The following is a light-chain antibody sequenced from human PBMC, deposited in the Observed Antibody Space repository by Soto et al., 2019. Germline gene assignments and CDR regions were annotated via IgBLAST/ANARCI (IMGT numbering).Light chain of an antibody. V-gene: IGKV3-20*01. CDR1: QSVSSSH. Sequence: DIVLTQSPVTPSLSPGEIATLSCSASQSVSSSHLAWYQHKPGQAPRLLIYAASSRATGSPDRFSGGGSGTDFTLTISRLEPEDFAVYYCQKYGYSPINFGQGTRLEIK. J-gene: IGKJ5*01. CDR3: QKYGYSPIN. CDR2: AAS.